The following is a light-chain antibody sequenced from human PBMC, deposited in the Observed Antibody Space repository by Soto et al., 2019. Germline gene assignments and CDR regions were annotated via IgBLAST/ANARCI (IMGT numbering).Light chain of an antibody. CDR1: SSDVGGYNY. CDR2: EVS. J-gene: IGLJ1*01. V-gene: IGLV2-14*01. CDR3: SSSTSSSTLV. Sequence: QSALTQPRSVSGSPGQSVTVSCIGTSSDVGGYNYVSWYQQHPGKAPKLMIYEVSNRPSGVSNRFSGSKSGNTASLTISGRQAEDEADYYCSSSTSSSTLVFGTGTKLTVL.